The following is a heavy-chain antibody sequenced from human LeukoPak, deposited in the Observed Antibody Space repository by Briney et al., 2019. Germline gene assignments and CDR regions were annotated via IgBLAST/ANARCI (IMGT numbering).Heavy chain of an antibody. CDR2: IYYSGST. CDR3: ASRPSFYYYGSGRHFDY. V-gene: IGHV4-39*01. CDR1: GGSISSSSYY. J-gene: IGHJ4*02. Sequence: RASETLSLICTVSGGSISSSSYYWGWIRQPPGKGLEWIGSIYYSGSTYYNPSLKSRVTISVDTSKNQFSLKLSSVTAADTAVYYCASRPSFYYYGSGRHFDYWGQGTLVTVSS. D-gene: IGHD3-10*01.